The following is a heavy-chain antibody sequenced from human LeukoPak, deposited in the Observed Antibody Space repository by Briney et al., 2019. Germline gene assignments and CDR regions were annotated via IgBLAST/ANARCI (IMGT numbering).Heavy chain of an antibody. CDR2: IYYSAST. J-gene: IGHJ4*02. CDR1: GGSISSYY. CDR3: ARAAANSGRGSYYFDY. D-gene: IGHD1-26*01. Sequence: SETLSLTCTVTGGSISSYYWSWIRQPPGKGLERIWYIYYSASTTYNPSLKNRVTISVATSKNQFSLKLSSVTAADTAVYYCARAAANSGRGSYYFDYWGQGTLVTVSS. V-gene: IGHV4-59*01.